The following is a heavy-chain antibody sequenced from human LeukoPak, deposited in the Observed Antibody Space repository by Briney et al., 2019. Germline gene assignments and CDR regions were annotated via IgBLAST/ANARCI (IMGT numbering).Heavy chain of an antibody. CDR3: ARHGWGYYGSGSYFSFDY. J-gene: IGHJ4*02. Sequence: GGSLRLSCAASGFTFSSYAMSWVRQAPGKGLEWVSAISASGRGTYYPDSVRGRFTISRDNSKNTLYLQMNSLRAEDTATYYCARHGWGYYGSGSYFSFDYWGQGTLVTVSS. D-gene: IGHD3-10*01. CDR2: ISASGRGT. V-gene: IGHV3-23*01. CDR1: GFTFSSYA.